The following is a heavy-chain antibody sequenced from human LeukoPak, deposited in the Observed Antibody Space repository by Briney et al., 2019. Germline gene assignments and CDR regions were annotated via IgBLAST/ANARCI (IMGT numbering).Heavy chain of an antibody. CDR2: ITLNGDNI. CDR1: GFTFDDYD. V-gene: IGHV3-9*01. D-gene: IGHD5-12*01. Sequence: GRSLRLSCAASGFTFDDYDMHWVRQPPGKGLEWVSGITLNGDNIGYADSVKGRFTISRDNAKNSLHLQMNSLRPEDTALYYCAKDLGGPDIALLYGMDVWGQGTTVTVS. J-gene: IGHJ6*02. CDR3: AKDLGGPDIALLYGMDV.